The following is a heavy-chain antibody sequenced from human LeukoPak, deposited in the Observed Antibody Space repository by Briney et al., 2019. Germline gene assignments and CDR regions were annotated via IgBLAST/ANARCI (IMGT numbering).Heavy chain of an antibody. J-gene: IGHJ4*02. Sequence: ASVKVSCKASGYTFTGYYMHWVRQAPGQGLEWMGWINPNSGGTNYAQKFQGRVTMTRDTSISTAYMELSRLRSDDTAVYYCARTLWFGELSLCYWGQGTLVTVSS. CDR1: GYTFTGYY. CDR2: INPNSGGT. CDR3: ARTLWFGELSLCY. D-gene: IGHD3-10*01. V-gene: IGHV1-2*02.